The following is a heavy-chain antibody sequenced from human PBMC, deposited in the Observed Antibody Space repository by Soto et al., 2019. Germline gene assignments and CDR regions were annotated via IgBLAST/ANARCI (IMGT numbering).Heavy chain of an antibody. CDR3: AKCGGSGSYFQFDY. CDR1: GFPFINFA. CDR2: ISGTGSRT. Sequence: PGGSLRLSCAASGFPFINFAMSWVRQSPGKGLEWVSAISGTGSRTWYADSVRGRFTVSRDNSKNTLYLQMNRLRDEDKAVYYCAKCGGSGSYFQFDYWGTGTLVTVSS. V-gene: IGHV3-23*01. D-gene: IGHD3-10*01. J-gene: IGHJ4*02.